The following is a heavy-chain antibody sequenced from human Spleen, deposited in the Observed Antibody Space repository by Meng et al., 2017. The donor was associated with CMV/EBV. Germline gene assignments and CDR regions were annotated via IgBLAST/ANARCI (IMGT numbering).Heavy chain of an antibody. Sequence: FTFTDFAMNWVRQTPGRGLEWVSGINWNGGSTGYADSVKGRFTISRDNAKNSLYLQMNSLRAEDTALYYCARDPDYDYVWGSYGEDYWGQGTLVTVSS. J-gene: IGHJ4*02. CDR3: ARDPDYDYVWGSYGEDY. V-gene: IGHV3-20*03. CDR2: INWNGGST. D-gene: IGHD3-16*01. CDR1: FTFTDFA.